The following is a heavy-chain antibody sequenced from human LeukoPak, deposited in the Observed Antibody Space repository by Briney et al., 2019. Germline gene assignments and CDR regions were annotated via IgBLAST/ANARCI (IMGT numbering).Heavy chain of an antibody. Sequence: PSETLSLTCTVSGGSISSSSYYWGWIRQPPGKGLEWIGSIYYGGSTYYNPSLKSRVTISVDTSKNQFSLKLSSVTAADTAVYYCARDRYYDTLTGYFGVDAFDSWGQGTMVTVSS. V-gene: IGHV4-39*07. CDR1: GGSISSSSYY. D-gene: IGHD3-9*01. CDR2: IYYGGST. CDR3: ARDRYYDTLTGYFGVDAFDS. J-gene: IGHJ3*02.